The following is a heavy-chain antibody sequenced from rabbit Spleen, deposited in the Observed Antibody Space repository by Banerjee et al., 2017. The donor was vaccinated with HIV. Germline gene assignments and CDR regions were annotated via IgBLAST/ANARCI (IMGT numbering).Heavy chain of an antibody. Sequence: QQQLEESGGGLVKPGGTLTLTCKASGIDFSSYYYMCWVRQAPGKGLELIACIYTTSGNTWYASWVNGRFTISKTSSTTVTLQMTSLTAADTATYFCARDTGSSFSSYGMDLWGPGTLVTVS. CDR1: GIDFSSYYY. CDR3: ARDTGSSFSSYGMDL. V-gene: IGHV1S43*01. D-gene: IGHD8-1*01. CDR2: IYTTSGNT. J-gene: IGHJ6*01.